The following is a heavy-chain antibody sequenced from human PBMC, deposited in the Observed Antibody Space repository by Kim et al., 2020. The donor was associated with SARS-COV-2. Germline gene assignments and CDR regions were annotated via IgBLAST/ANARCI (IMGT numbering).Heavy chain of an antibody. V-gene: IGHV3-48*03. J-gene: IGHJ3*02. CDR1: GFTFSSYE. CDR2: IHPRGTT. Sequence: GGSLRLSCAASGFTFSSYEMDWVRQAPGKGLEWISYIHPRGTTYYAGSVKGRFTISRDNAKNSLYLQMDNLRADDTAVYCCTREFEEEALHTSGYDAFNIWGHGTMVTVSP. CDR3: TREFEEEALHTSGYDAFNI. D-gene: IGHD3-22*01.